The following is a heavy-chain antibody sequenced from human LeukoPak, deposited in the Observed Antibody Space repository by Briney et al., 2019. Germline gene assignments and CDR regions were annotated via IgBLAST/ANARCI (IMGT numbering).Heavy chain of an antibody. CDR3: ARVAIVVVPAASSFDY. V-gene: IGHV3-7*01. CDR2: IKQDGSEK. D-gene: IGHD2-2*01. CDR1: GFTFSSYW. J-gene: IGHJ4*02. Sequence: GGSLRLSCAASGFTFSSYWMSWVRQAPGKGLEWVANIKQDGSEKYYVDSVKGRFTISRDNAKNSLYLQMNSLRAEDTAVYYCARVAIVVVPAASSFDYWGQGTLVTVSS.